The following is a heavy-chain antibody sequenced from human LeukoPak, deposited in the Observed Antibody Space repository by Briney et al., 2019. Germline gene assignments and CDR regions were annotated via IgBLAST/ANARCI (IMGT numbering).Heavy chain of an antibody. J-gene: IGHJ4*02. CDR1: VYTFSGSA. V-gene: IGHV3-73*01. D-gene: IGHD5-24*01. CDR3: TRQIPLRDVYTGGYFDY. Sequence: GGSLRLSCAAPVYTFSGSAVHWVRQASGRGLEWVGRIATAYNESVKGRFTISRDDSKSTVYLQMNSLKTEDTAVYYCTRQIPLRDVYTGGYFDYWGQGTLVTVSS. CDR2: IAT.